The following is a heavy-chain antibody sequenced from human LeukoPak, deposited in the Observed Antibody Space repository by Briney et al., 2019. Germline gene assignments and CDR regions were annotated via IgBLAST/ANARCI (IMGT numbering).Heavy chain of an antibody. CDR1: GGSISSYY. Sequence: SETLSLTCTVSGGSISSYYWSWIRQPPGKGLEWIGYIYYSGSTNYNPSLKSRVTISVDTSKNQFSLKLSSVTAADTAVYYCARESVAGSYYFDYWGQGTLVTVSS. CDR2: IYYSGST. J-gene: IGHJ4*02. CDR3: ARESVAGSYYFDY. V-gene: IGHV4-59*01. D-gene: IGHD6-19*01.